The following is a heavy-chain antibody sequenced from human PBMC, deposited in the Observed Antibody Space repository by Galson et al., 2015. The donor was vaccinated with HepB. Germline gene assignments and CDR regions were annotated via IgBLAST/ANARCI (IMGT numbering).Heavy chain of an antibody. CDR1: GFTFSNYS. Sequence: SLRLSCAASGFTFSNYSMHWVRQTPGKGLVWVSSISSDGSETNYADSVKGRFTISRDNAKNTLYLQMNSLRVEDTAVYYCAKLCDGDCSYPPDCWGQGTLVTVSS. CDR2: ISSDGSET. J-gene: IGHJ4*02. V-gene: IGHV3-74*01. D-gene: IGHD2-21*02. CDR3: AKLCDGDCSYPPDC.